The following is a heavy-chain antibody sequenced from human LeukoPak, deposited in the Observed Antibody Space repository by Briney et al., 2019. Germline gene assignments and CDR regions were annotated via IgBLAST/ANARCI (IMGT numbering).Heavy chain of an antibody. CDR1: GFSVSNNY. D-gene: IGHD6-19*01. Sequence: GGSLRLSCAASGFSVSNNYMNWVRQAPGKGLEWVSAIYSGGSTSYADSVKGRFTISRDNAKNSLYLQMNSLRAEDTAVYYCARTVDPGGPFDYWGQGTLVTVSS. CDR2: IYSGGST. V-gene: IGHV3-53*01. CDR3: ARTVDPGGPFDY. J-gene: IGHJ4*02.